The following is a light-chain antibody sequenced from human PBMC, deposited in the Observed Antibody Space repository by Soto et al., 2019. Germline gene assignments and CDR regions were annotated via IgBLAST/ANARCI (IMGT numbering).Light chain of an antibody. CDR1: SSDVGGYNY. J-gene: IGLJ1*01. CDR2: EVS. V-gene: IGLV2-14*01. CDR3: SSYTSSSTLDV. Sequence: QSALTQPASVSVSPGQSITISCTGTSSDVGGYNYVSWYQQHPGKAPKLMIYEVSNRPSGVSNRFSGSKSGNTASLTISGLQAEDEADYYCSSYTSSSTLDVFGTGTKVTV.